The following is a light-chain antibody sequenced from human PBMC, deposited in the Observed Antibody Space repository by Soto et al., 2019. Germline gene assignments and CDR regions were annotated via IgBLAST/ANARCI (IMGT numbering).Light chain of an antibody. V-gene: IGKV1-27*01. Sequence: DIEMTQSPSSLSASVGDRVTITCRASQGISNYLAWYQQRPGKVPKLLIYAASTLQSGVPSRFSGSGSGTDFPLTISSLQPEDVATYYCQKYDSAPWTFGQGTEVEI. CDR3: QKYDSAPWT. CDR2: AAS. CDR1: QGISNY. J-gene: IGKJ1*01.